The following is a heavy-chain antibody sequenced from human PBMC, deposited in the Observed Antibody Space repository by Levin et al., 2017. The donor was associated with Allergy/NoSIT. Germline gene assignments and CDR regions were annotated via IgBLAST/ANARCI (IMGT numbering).Heavy chain of an antibody. J-gene: IGHJ3*02. Sequence: RAGGSLRLSCAASGFTFSRYWMHWVSQAPGKGLVWVSRIKSDGSKTYYADSVKGRFTISRDNAKNTLYLQMNSLTVEDMAVYYCVRDTDYGDDPPKDAFDIWGQGTRVTVSS. CDR2: IKSDGSKT. CDR1: GFTFSRYW. V-gene: IGHV3-74*01. CDR3: VRDTDYGDDPPKDAFDI. D-gene: IGHD4-17*01.